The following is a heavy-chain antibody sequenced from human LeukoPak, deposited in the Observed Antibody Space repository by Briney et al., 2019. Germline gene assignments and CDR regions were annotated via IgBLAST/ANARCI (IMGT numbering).Heavy chain of an antibody. D-gene: IGHD6-13*01. CDR3: TKTVSSWYDNPPFDY. V-gene: IGHV3-23*01. CDR2: ISGSGGST. Sequence: PGGSLRLSCAASGFTFSSYAMNWVRQAPGKGLEWVSVISGSGGSTYYADSVKGRFTISRDNSKNTAYLQMNSLRAEDTAVYYCTKTVSSWYDNPPFDYWGQGTLVTVSS. CDR1: GFTFSSYA. J-gene: IGHJ4*02.